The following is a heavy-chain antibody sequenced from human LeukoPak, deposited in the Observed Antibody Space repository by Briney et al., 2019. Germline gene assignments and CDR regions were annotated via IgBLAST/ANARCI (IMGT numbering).Heavy chain of an antibody. Sequence: SETLSLTCAVYGGSFSGYYWSWIRQPPGKGLEWIGEINHSGSTNYNPSLKSRVTISVDTSKNQFSLKLSSVTAADTAVYYCARIPSYGDPIDYWGQGTLVTVSS. J-gene: IGHJ4*02. V-gene: IGHV4-34*01. CDR2: INHSGST. CDR1: GGSFSGYY. CDR3: ARIPSYGDPIDY. D-gene: IGHD4-17*01.